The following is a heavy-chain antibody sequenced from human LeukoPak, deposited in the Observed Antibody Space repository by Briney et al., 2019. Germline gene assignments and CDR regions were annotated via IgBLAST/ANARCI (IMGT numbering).Heavy chain of an antibody. CDR2: ISSTTV. CDR1: GFTFSSYS. V-gene: IGHV3-48*01. Sequence: GGSLRLSCAASGFTFSSYSMNWVRQAPGKGLEWVSYISSTTVSYADSVKGRFTISRDNAKNSLYLQMDSLRAEDTAVYYCARRGYTTGWDYWGQGTLVTVSS. D-gene: IGHD6-19*01. J-gene: IGHJ4*02. CDR3: ARRGYTTGWDY.